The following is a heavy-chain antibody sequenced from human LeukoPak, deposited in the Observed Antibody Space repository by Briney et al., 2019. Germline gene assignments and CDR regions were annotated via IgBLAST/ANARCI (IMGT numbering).Heavy chain of an antibody. D-gene: IGHD6-6*01. J-gene: IGHJ4*02. CDR2: IKQDGSDK. CDR3: ARIGYSSSSIDY. CDR1: GFIFSNYW. Sequence: GGSLRLSCAASGFIFSNYWMSWVRQAPGKGLAWVANIKQDGSDKYYVDSVKGRFTFSRDNARSSLYLQMNSLRVEDTGMYYCARIGYSSSSIDYWGQGTLVTVSS. V-gene: IGHV3-7*01.